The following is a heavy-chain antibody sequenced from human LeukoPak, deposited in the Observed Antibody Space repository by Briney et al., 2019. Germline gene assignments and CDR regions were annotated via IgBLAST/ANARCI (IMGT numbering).Heavy chain of an antibody. J-gene: IGHJ4*02. Sequence: AAVKVSCKASGYTFTSYGINWVRQATGQGLEWMGWMNPNSGNTGYAQKFQGRVTMTRNTSISTAYMELSSLRSEDTAVYYCARGSPREDIDYWGQGTLVTVSS. CDR3: ARGSPREDIDY. V-gene: IGHV1-8*01. D-gene: IGHD2-15*01. CDR2: MNPNSGNT. CDR1: GYTFTSYG.